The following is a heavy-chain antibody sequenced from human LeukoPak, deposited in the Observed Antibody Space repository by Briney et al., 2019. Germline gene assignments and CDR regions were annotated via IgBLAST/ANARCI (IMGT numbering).Heavy chain of an antibody. CDR2: IIPVFGTA. D-gene: IGHD2-15*01. Sequence: SVKVSCKASGGTFSTYVISWVRQAPGQGLECMGGIIPVFGTANYAEKFQDRVTITADKSTSTAYMELSSLRSEDTAMYYCAINQAGYCGGGSCYRHEFYYMDVWGKGTSVTVSS. CDR1: GGTFSTYV. J-gene: IGHJ6*03. CDR3: AINQAGYCGGGSCYRHEFYYMDV. V-gene: IGHV1-69*06.